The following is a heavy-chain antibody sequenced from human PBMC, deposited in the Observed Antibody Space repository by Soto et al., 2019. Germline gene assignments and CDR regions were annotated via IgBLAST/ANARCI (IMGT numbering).Heavy chain of an antibody. CDR1: GGSFSGYY. V-gene: IGHV4-34*01. CDR3: ARVGAAAGTGSWFDP. J-gene: IGHJ5*02. D-gene: IGHD6-13*01. CDR2: INHSGST. Sequence: SSETLSLTCAVYGGSFSGYYWSWIRQPPGKGLEWIGEINHSGSTNYNPSLKSRVTISVDTSKNQFSLKLSSVTAADTAVYYCARVGAAAGTGSWFDPWGQGTLVTSPQ.